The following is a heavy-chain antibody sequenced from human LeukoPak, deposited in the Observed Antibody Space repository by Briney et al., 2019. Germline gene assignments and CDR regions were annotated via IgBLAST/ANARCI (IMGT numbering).Heavy chain of an antibody. Sequence: SETLSLTCTVSDDSISDYYRGWIRQPPGKGLEWIGYIYYSGSTNYNPSLKSRVTISVDTSKNQFSLKLSSVTAADTAVYYCARLLGFGGTLDYWGQGTLVTVSS. CDR3: ARLLGFGGTLDY. D-gene: IGHD3-10*01. CDR1: DDSISDYY. J-gene: IGHJ4*02. CDR2: IYYSGST. V-gene: IGHV4-59*08.